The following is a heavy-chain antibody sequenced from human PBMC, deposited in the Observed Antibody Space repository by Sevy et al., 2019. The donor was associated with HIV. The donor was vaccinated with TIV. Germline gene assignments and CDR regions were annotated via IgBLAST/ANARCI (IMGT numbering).Heavy chain of an antibody. J-gene: IGHJ3*01. CDR3: GRGLTYYFDNSGFRGDAFDV. D-gene: IGHD3-22*01. CDR1: GFTISNYA. Sequence: GGSLRLSCAAYGFTISNYAMGWVRQSPAKGLEWVAVLSGSGSTTYHADSVKGRFTISRDNSMNTLYLQMNSLRAEDTAVYFCGRGLTYYFDNSGFRGDAFDVWGQGTMVTVSS. V-gene: IGHV3-23*01. CDR2: LSGSGSTT.